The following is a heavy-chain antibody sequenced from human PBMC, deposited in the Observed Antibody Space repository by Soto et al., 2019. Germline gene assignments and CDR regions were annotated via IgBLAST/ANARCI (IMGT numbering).Heavy chain of an antibody. CDR1: GFTFSNAW. D-gene: IGHD3-22*01. CDR3: ARGHRSSGKIFDS. V-gene: IGHV3-15*01. J-gene: IGHJ4*02. Sequence: EVQLVESGGGLVEPGGSVRLSCAASGFTFSNAWMSWVRQAPGRGLEWVGRIKSKSAGGTTEYDAPVKDRFTISRDESKNTLSLQMNSLKSEDTAVYYCARGHRSSGKIFDSWGQGTLVTVSS. CDR2: IKSKSAGGTT.